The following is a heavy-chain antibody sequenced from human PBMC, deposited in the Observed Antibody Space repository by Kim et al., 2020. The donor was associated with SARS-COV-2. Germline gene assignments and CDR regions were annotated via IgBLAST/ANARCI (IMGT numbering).Heavy chain of an antibody. V-gene: IGHV1-69*13. CDR1: GGTFSSYA. Sequence: SVKVSCKASGGTFSSYAISWVRQAPGQGLEWMGGIIPIFGTANYAQKFQGRVTITADESTSTAYMELSSLRSEDTAVYYCARTPSPCPPTPYYDFWSGEHSCYYYGMDVWGQGTTVTVSS. J-gene: IGHJ6*02. CDR3: ARTPSPCPPTPYYDFWSGEHSCYYYGMDV. CDR2: IIPIFGTA. D-gene: IGHD3-3*01.